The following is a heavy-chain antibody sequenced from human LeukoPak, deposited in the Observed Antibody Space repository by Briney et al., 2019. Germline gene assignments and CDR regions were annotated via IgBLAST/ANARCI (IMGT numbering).Heavy chain of an antibody. CDR1: GFTFSSYA. CDR2: ISGSGGST. D-gene: IGHD6-19*01. V-gene: IGHV3-23*01. CDR3: AKDPRGSGWFQNWFDP. Sequence: PGGSLRLSCAASGFTFSSYAMSWVRQAPGQGLGWVSAISGSGGSTYYADSVKGRFTISRDNSKNTLYLQMNSLTAEDTAVYYCAKDPRGSGWFQNWFDPWGQGTLVTVSS. J-gene: IGHJ5*02.